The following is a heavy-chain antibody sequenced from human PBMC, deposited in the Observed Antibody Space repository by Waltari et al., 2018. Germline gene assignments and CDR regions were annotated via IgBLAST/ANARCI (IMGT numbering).Heavy chain of an antibody. V-gene: IGHV3-30*18. J-gene: IGHJ4*02. CDR1: GFTFSSYG. Sequence: QVQLVESGGGVVQPGRSLRLSCAASGFTFSSYGMHWVRPAPGKGLEWVAVISYDGSNKYYADSVKGRFTISRDNSKNTLYLQMNSLRAEDTAVYYCAKALLAYCGGDCYEGIGYDYWGQGTLVTVSS. CDR3: AKALLAYCGGDCYEGIGYDY. CDR2: ISYDGSNK. D-gene: IGHD2-21*02.